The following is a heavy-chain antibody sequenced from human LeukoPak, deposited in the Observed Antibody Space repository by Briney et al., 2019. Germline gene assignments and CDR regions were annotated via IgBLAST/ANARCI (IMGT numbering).Heavy chain of an antibody. CDR2: INPNSGGT. CDR1: GYTFTGYY. J-gene: IGHJ4*02. CDR3: ARDQLERLRSLGY. V-gene: IGHV1-2*02. Sequence: VASVKVSCKASGYTFTGYYMHWVRQAPGQGLEWMGWINPNSGGTNYAQKFQGRVTMTRDTSISTAYMELSRLRSDDTAVYYCARDQLERLRSLGYWGQGTLVTVSS. D-gene: IGHD1-1*01.